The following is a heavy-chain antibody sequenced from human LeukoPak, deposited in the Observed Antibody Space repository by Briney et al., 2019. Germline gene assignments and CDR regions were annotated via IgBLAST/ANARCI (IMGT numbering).Heavy chain of an antibody. CDR1: GYTFTSYY. Sequence: GASVKVSCKASGYTFTSYYMHWVRQAPGQGLEWMGIINPSGGSTSYAQKFQGRVTMTRDMSTSTVYMELSSLRSGDTAVYYCARDAYSYGYTYAFDIWGQGTMVTVSS. D-gene: IGHD5-18*01. CDR3: ARDAYSYGYTYAFDI. J-gene: IGHJ3*02. V-gene: IGHV1-46*01. CDR2: INPSGGST.